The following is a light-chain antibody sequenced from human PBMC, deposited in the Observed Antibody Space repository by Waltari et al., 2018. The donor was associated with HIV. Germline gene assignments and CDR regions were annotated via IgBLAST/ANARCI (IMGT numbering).Light chain of an antibody. CDR3: QQYYSTPT. CDR1: QSVLYSSNNKNY. J-gene: IGKJ3*01. CDR2: WAS. V-gene: IGKV4-1*01. Sequence: DIVMTQSPDSLAVSLGARAPIHCKSSQSVLYSSNNKNYLAWYQQKPGQPPKLLIYWASTRESGVPDRFSGSGSGTDFTLTISSLQAEDVAVYYCQQYYSTPTFGPGTKVDIK.